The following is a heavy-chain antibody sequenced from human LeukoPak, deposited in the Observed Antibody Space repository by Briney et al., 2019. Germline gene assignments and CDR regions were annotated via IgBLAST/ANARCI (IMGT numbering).Heavy chain of an antibody. CDR1: GGSFSSYY. V-gene: IGHV4-59*01. Sequence: TSETLSLTCTISGGSFSSYYWSWIRQPPGKRLEWIGYIYYSGSTNYNPSLKSRVTISVDTSKNQFSLRLSSVTAADTAVYYCAGVFYGDYSSGDAFDIWGQGAMVTVSS. CDR2: IYYSGST. J-gene: IGHJ3*02. D-gene: IGHD4-17*01. CDR3: AGVFYGDYSSGDAFDI.